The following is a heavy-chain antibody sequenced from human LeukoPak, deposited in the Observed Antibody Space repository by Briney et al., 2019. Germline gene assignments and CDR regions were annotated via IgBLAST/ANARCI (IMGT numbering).Heavy chain of an antibody. J-gene: IGHJ5*02. D-gene: IGHD3-10*01. CDR2: IWYDGSNK. CDR1: GFTFSSYG. Sequence: TGGSLRLSCAASGFTFSSYGMHWARQAPGKGLEWVAVIWYDGSNKYYADSVKGRFTISRDNSKNTLYLQMNSLRAEDTAVYYCARDRGIHLENWFDPWGQGTLVTVSS. CDR3: ARDRGIHLENWFDP. V-gene: IGHV3-33*01.